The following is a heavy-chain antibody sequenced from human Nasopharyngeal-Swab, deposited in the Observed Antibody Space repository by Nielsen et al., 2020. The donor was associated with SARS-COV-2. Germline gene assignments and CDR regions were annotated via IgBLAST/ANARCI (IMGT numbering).Heavy chain of an antibody. CDR1: GGSISSSSYY. J-gene: IGHJ5*02. CDR3: ARPYYDSSGYDAWFDP. Sequence: SETLSLTGTVSGGSISSSSYYWGWIRQPPGKGLEWIGSIYYSGSTYYNPSLKSRVTISVDTSKNQFSLKLSSVTAADTAVYYCARPYYDSSGYDAWFDPWGQGTLVTVSS. CDR2: IYYSGST. V-gene: IGHV4-39*01. D-gene: IGHD3-22*01.